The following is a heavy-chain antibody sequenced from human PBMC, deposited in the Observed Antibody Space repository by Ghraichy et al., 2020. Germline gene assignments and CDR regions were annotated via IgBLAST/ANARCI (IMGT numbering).Heavy chain of an antibody. CDR3: ASTRYSSPNGYFDY. CDR1: GGSISSSSYY. V-gene: IGHV4-39*01. CDR2: IYYSGST. D-gene: IGHD6-13*01. J-gene: IGHJ4*02. Sequence: SKTLSLTCTVSGGSISSSSYYWGWIRQPPGKGLEWIGSIYYSGSTYYNPSLKSRVTISVDTSKNQFSLKLSSVTAADTAVYYCASTRYSSPNGYFDYWGQGTLVTVSS.